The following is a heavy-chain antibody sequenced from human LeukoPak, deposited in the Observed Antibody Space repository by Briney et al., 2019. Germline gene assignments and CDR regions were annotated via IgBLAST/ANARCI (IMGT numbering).Heavy chain of an antibody. Sequence: GGSLRLSCAASGFIFSSYWMAWVRQAPGKGLEWVANIKEDGTAKYYVDSVRGRFTSSRDNAKNSLYLQMNSLRAEDTAVYYCARALEAGIFDIWGQGTLATVSS. CDR2: IKEDGTAK. J-gene: IGHJ3*02. V-gene: IGHV3-7*01. D-gene: IGHD6-13*01. CDR3: ARALEAGIFDI. CDR1: GFIFSSYW.